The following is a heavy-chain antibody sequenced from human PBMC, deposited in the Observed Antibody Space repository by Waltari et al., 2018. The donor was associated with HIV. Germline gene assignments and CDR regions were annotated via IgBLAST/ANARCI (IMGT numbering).Heavy chain of an antibody. J-gene: IGHJ4*02. CDR1: GFSFSDFG. Sequence: QVQVVESGGGGVQPGKSLRLSCEASGFSFSDFGMHWVRQAPGKGLEWVAVIWFDGGKKVFADSVKGRFTISRDNSKNTVELHMNSVTAEDTAVYYCARASPEGGYLDYWGQGTLVTVSS. CDR2: IWFDGGKK. D-gene: IGHD2-15*01. CDR3: ARASPEGGYLDY. V-gene: IGHV3-33*01.